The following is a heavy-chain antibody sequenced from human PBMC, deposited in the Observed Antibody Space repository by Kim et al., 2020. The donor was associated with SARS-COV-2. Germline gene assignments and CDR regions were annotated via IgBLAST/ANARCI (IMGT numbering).Heavy chain of an antibody. CDR3: ARGGTYSSVPWDY. J-gene: IGHJ4*02. CDR2: INPNSGGT. V-gene: IGHV1-2*02. Sequence: ASVKVSCKASGYTFIGYYMHWVRQAPGQGLEWMGWINPNSGGTKYAQKFQGRVTMTRDTSISTAYMELSRLTSDDTAVYYCARGGTYSSVPWDYWGRGTLVTVSS. CDR1: GYTFIGYY. D-gene: IGHD6-19*01.